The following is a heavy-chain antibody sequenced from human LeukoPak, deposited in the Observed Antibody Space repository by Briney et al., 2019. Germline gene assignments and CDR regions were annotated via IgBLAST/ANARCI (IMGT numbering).Heavy chain of an antibody. CDR3: TKDGAGTYYGMDV. D-gene: IGHD1-26*01. J-gene: IGHJ6*02. CDR2: ISGSGDRT. CDR1: GFTFSTYA. Sequence: GGSLRLSCAASGFTFSTYAMSWVRQAPGKGLEWVSAISGSGDRTYDAVSVKGRFTISRDNCKNTMYLQMKSLRAEDTAIYYCTKDGAGTYYGMDVWGQGTTVTVSS. V-gene: IGHV3-23*01.